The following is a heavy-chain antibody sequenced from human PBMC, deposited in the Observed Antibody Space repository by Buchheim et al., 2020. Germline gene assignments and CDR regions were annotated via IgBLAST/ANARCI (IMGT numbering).Heavy chain of an antibody. CDR1: GYTFTNYP. D-gene: IGHD3-3*01. CDR3: AREASIFGMVIVPSWFDP. Sequence: QVQLVQSGSELRNPGASVKVSCKASGYTFTNYPINWVRQAPGQGLEWMGWINTNTGNPTYAQGFTGRFVFSLDTSVSTAYLQISSLKAEDTAVYYCAREASIFGMVIVPSWFDPWGQGTL. CDR2: INTNTGNP. V-gene: IGHV7-4-1*02. J-gene: IGHJ5*02.